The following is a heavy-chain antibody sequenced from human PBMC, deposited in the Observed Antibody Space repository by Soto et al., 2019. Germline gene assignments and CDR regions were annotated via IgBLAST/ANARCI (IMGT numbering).Heavy chain of an antibody. V-gene: IGHV1-69*01. CDR1: GGTFSIYG. CDR2: VIPILTTP. CDR3: ATSVGISPTGEDGLDV. Sequence: QVQLVQSGAEVKKTGSSVKVSCKASGGTFSIYGFSWARQAPGQGPEWKGVVIPILTTPNYAQKFQGRVTIVADESTTTVYMELSSLKFEDTAVYYCATSVGISPTGEDGLDVWGQGTSVTVSS. J-gene: IGHJ6*02. D-gene: IGHD2-8*02.